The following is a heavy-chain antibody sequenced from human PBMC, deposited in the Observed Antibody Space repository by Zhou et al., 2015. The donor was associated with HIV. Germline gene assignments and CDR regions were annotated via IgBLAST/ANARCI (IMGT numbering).Heavy chain of an antibody. D-gene: IGHD3-22*01. V-gene: IGHV3-33*01. CDR3: AREEVVIDY. CDR1: GFTFSSYG. Sequence: QVQLVESGGGVVQPGMSLRLSCAASGFTFSSYGMHWVRQAPGKGLEWVAVIWYDGSKKYYADSVKGRFTISRDNSKNTLYLQMNSLRAEDTAVYYCAREEVVIDYWGQGTLVTVSS. J-gene: IGHJ4*02. CDR2: IWYDGSKK.